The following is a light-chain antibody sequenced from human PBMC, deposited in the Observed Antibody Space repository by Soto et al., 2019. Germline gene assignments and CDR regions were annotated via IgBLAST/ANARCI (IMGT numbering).Light chain of an antibody. Sequence: EIVLTQSPGTLSLSPGERATLSCRASQSVSSSYLAWYQQKPGQAPRLVIYGASSRATDIPYGFSGSGSGTDFTLTITRLEPEDFAVYYCQQYSISPFTFGPGTKVEIK. V-gene: IGKV3-20*01. CDR3: QQYSISPFT. CDR1: QSVSSSY. CDR2: GAS. J-gene: IGKJ3*01.